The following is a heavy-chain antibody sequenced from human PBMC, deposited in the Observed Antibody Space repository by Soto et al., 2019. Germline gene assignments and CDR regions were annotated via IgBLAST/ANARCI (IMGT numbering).Heavy chain of an antibody. CDR2: ISYDGSNK. J-gene: IGHJ4*02. V-gene: IGHV3-30*18. D-gene: IGHD3-3*01. Sequence: GGSLRLSCAASGFTFSSYGMHWVRQAPGKGLEWVAVISYDGSNKYYADSVKGRFTISRDNSKNTLYLQMNSLRAEDTAVYYCAKDSLTYYDFWSGSGWFDYWGQGTLVTVS. CDR1: GFTFSSYG. CDR3: AKDSLTYYDFWSGSGWFDY.